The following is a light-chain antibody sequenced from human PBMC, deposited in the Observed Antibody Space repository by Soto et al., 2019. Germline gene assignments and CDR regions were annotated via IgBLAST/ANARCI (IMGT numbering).Light chain of an antibody. CDR2: DVS. CDR3: QQCNSYPWT. V-gene: IGKV1-5*01. CDR1: QNINAW. J-gene: IGKJ1*01. Sequence: DIEIPQAPSTLSAYVGDRVTITCRASQNINAWLAWYQQTPGKAPNLLIYDVSTLPSGVPSRFRGSASRTEFTLTISKLESDDVSTDYCQQCNSYPWTFGQGTKVDIK.